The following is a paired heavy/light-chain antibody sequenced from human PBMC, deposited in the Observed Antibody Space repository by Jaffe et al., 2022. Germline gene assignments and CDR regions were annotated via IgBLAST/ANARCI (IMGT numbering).Heavy chain of an antibody. D-gene: IGHD3-22*01. V-gene: IGHV1-69*02. CDR3: ARKNTMIVPGEGRGGAFDI. J-gene: IGHJ3*02. CDR1: GGTFSSYT. CDR2: IIPILGIA. Sequence: QVQLVQSGAEVKKPGSSVKVSCKASGGTFSSYTISWVRQAPGQGLEWMGRIIPILGIANYAQKFQGRVTITADKSTSTAYMELSSLRSEDTAVYYCARKNTMIVPGEGRGGAFDIWGQGTMVTVSS.
Light chain of an antibody. V-gene: IGKV2-29*02. CDR3: MQGIHLPKT. Sequence: DIVMTQTPLSLSVTPGQPASISCKSSQSLLHSDGKTYLYWYLQKPGQSPQLLIYEVSSRFSGVPDRFSGSGSGTDFTLKISRVEAEDVGVYYCMQGIHLPKTFGQGTKVEIK. CDR1: QSLLHSDGKTY. CDR2: EVS. J-gene: IGKJ1*01.